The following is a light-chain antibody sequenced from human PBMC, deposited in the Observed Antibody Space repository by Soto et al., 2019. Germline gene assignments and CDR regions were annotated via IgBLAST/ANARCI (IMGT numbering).Light chain of an antibody. V-gene: IGLV1-40*01. CDR2: GNS. CDR3: QSYDSGTGVV. Sequence: QSVLTQPPSVSGAPGQRVTISCTGSSSNIGAGYDVHWYQQLPGTAPKLLIYGNSNRPSGVPDRFSGSKSGNSASLAISGLQAEDEADYYCQSYDSGTGVVFGGGTKLTVL. J-gene: IGLJ2*01. CDR1: SSNIGAGYD.